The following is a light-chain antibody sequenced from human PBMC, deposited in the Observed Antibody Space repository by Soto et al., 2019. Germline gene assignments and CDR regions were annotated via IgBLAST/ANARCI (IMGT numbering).Light chain of an antibody. CDR1: QSVSSSN. V-gene: IGKV3-20*01. CDR2: GAS. Sequence: EIVLTQSPGTLSLSPGERATLSCRASQSVSSSNLAWYQQKPGQAPRLLIFGASSRATGIPDRFSGSGSGTDFTLTIIRLQPEDFAVYYCQQYESSPLTFGGGTTVEIK. CDR3: QQYESSPLT. J-gene: IGKJ4*01.